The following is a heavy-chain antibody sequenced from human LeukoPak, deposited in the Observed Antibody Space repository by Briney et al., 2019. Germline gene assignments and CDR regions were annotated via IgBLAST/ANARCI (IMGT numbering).Heavy chain of an antibody. CDR2: FDPEDGET. Sequence: GASVKVSCKVSGYTLTELSMHWVRQAPGKGLEWMGGFDPEDGETIYAQKFQGRVTITADESTSTAYMELSSLRSEDTAVYYCARANVVVTATRWFDPWGQGTLVTVSS. V-gene: IGHV1-24*01. J-gene: IGHJ5*02. CDR1: GYTLTELS. D-gene: IGHD2-21*02. CDR3: ARANVVVTATRWFDP.